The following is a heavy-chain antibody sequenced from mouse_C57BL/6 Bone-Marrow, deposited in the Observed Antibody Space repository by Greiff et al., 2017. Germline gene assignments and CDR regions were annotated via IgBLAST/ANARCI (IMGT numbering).Heavy chain of an antibody. CDR2: ISSGSSTI. CDR1: GFTFSDYG. Sequence: EVQLVESGGGLVKPGGSLKLSCAASGFTFSDYGMHCVRQAPEKGLEWVAYISSGSSTIYYADTVKGRFTISRDNAKNTLFLQMTSLRSEDTAMYYCARPIAYWGQGTLVTVSA. CDR3: ARPIAY. J-gene: IGHJ3*01. V-gene: IGHV5-17*01.